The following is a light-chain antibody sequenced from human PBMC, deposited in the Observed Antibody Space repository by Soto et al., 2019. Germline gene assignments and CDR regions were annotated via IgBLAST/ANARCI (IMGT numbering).Light chain of an antibody. Sequence: EIVMTQSPATLSVSPGERATLSCRASQSVSSNLAWYQQKPGQAPRLLIYGASTRATGIPARFSGSGSGTDFTLTISSLQAEDFATYYCLQDHDYQWTFGQGTKVDIK. CDR1: QSVSSN. V-gene: IGKV3-15*01. CDR3: LQDHDYQWT. J-gene: IGKJ2*02. CDR2: GAS.